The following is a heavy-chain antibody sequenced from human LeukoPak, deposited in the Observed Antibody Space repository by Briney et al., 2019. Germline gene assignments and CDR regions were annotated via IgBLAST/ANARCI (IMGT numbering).Heavy chain of an antibody. CDR2: IYYSGSN. CDR1: GPSISSHY. V-gene: IGHV4-59*11. CDR3: ARVFWGQLHAFDF. D-gene: IGHD3-16*01. J-gene: IGHJ3*01. Sequence: PSETLSLTCTGSGPSISSHYWSWIRQPPGKGLEWIVYIYYSGSNSYNPSLKSRVTISIDTSKNQFSLNLSSVTAADTAVYYCARVFWGQLHAFDFWGQGTMVTVSS.